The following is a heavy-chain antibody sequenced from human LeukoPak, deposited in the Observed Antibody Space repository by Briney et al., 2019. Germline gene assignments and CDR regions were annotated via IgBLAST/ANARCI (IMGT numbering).Heavy chain of an antibody. Sequence: GGSLRLSCAASGFTFSSYSMNWVRQAPGKGLEWVSSISSSSSYIYYADSVKGRFTISRDNAKNSLYLQMNGLRAEDTAVYYCARVRTGTPDYWGQGTLVTVSS. D-gene: IGHD1-14*01. J-gene: IGHJ4*02. CDR1: GFTFSSYS. V-gene: IGHV3-21*01. CDR2: ISSSSSYI. CDR3: ARVRTGTPDY.